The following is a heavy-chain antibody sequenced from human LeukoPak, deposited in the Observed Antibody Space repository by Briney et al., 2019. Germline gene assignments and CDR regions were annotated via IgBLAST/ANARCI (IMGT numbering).Heavy chain of an antibody. J-gene: IGHJ4*02. V-gene: IGHV1-69*13. CDR1: GGTFSRFT. CDR2: ITPIFGTA. CDR3: AREWGLESSGYYYAY. Sequence: SVKVSCKASGGTFSRFTISWVRQAPGQGFEWMGGITPIFGTANFAQKFQGRVSITADESTSTAFMELSSLRSEDTAVYYCAREWGLESSGYYYAYWGQGTPVTVSS. D-gene: IGHD3-22*01.